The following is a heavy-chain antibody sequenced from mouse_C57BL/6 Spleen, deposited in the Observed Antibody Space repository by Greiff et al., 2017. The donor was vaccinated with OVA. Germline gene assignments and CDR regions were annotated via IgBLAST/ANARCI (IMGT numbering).Heavy chain of an antibody. V-gene: IGHV1-19*01. CDR3: ASYSSGNYFDC. D-gene: IGHD3-2*02. CDR2: INPYNGGT. Sequence: EVQLKQSGPVLVKPGASVKMSCKASGYTFTDYYMNWVKQSHGKSLEWIGVINPYNGGTSYNQKFKGKATLTVDKSSSTAYMELNSLTSEDSAVYYCASYSSGNYFDCWGQGTTLTVSS. J-gene: IGHJ2*01. CDR1: GYTFTDYY.